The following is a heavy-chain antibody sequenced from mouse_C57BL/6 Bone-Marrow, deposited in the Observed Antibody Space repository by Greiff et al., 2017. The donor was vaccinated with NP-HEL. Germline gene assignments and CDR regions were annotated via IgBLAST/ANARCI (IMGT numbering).Heavy chain of an antibody. CDR3: ARRDYSNYGRVWCFEV. V-gene: IGHV1-9*01. CDR1: GYTFTGYW. D-gene: IGHD2-5*01. Sequence: QVQLQQSGAELMKPGASVKLSCKATGYTFTGYWIEWVKQRPGHGLEWIGEILPGSGSTNYNEKFKGKATFTADTSSNTAYMQLSSLTTEDSAIYYCARRDYSNYGRVWCFEVWGTGTTLTASS. CDR2: ILPGSGST. J-gene: IGHJ1*03.